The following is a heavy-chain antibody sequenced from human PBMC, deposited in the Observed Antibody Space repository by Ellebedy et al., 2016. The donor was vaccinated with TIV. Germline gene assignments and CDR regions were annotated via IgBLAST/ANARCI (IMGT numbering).Heavy chain of an antibody. CDR1: GFTFSSYW. V-gene: IGHV3-7*01. Sequence: GGSLRLXXAASGFTFSSYWMSWVRQAPGKGLEWVANIKQDGSEKYYVDSVKGRFTISRDNAKNSLYLQMNSLRAEDTAVYYCARDGGLGTDGMDVWGQGTTVTVSS. CDR2: IKQDGSEK. J-gene: IGHJ6*02. D-gene: IGHD1-14*01. CDR3: ARDGGLGTDGMDV.